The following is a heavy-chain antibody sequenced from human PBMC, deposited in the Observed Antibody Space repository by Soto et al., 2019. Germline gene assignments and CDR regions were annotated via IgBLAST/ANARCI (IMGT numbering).Heavy chain of an antibody. CDR3: ASTSSYWNFDY. D-gene: IGHD1-1*01. CDR1: GGSIRSYY. CDR2: IYYSGST. Sequence: SETLSLTCTVSGGSIRSYYWSWIRQPPGKGLEWIGYIYYSGSTNYNPSLKSRVTISVDTSKNQFSLKLSSVTAADTAVYYCASTSSYWNFDYWGQGTLVIVS. J-gene: IGHJ4*02. V-gene: IGHV4-59*08.